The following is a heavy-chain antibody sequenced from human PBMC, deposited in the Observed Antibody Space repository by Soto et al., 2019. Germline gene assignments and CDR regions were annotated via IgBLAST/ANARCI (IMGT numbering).Heavy chain of an antibody. CDR3: AKGPSVDGYNPYYYYGLDV. CDR1: GGSISSYY. Sequence: QVQLQELGPGLVKPSETLSLTCTVSGGSISSYYWTWIRQPPGKGLEWVGYIYYSGSTNYNPSLQPRVPVSLDTSMNQFCLKLTSVAAAVTAVYYCAKGPSVDGYNPYYYYGLDVLFRETTVTVSS. J-gene: IGHJ6*02. V-gene: IGHV4-59*01. CDR2: IYYSGST. D-gene: IGHD5-12*01.